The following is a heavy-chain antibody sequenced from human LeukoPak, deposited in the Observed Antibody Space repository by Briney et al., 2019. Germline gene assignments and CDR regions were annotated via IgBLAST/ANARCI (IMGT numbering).Heavy chain of an antibody. Sequence: AASVKVSCKASGYTFTSYDINWVRQATGQGLEWMGWMNPNSGNTGYAQKFQGRVTMTRNTSISTAYMELSSLRSEDTAVYYWARGWVRITMVRGVRKPPARWFDPWGQGTLVTVSS. D-gene: IGHD3-10*01. V-gene: IGHV1-8*01. CDR3: ARGWVRITMVRGVRKPPARWFDP. CDR2: MNPNSGNT. J-gene: IGHJ5*02. CDR1: GYTFTSYD.